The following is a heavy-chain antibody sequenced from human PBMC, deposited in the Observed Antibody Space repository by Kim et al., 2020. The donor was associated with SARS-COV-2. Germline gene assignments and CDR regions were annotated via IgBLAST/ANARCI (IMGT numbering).Heavy chain of an antibody. D-gene: IGHD6-19*01. CDR3: ARVRVAGTSELSWFDP. Sequence: SETLSLTCTVSGYSISSGYYWGWIRQPPGKGLEWIGSIYHRGSTYYNPSLKSRVTISVDTSKNQFSLKLSSVTAADTAVYYCARVRVAGTSELSWFDPWGRGTLVTVSS. V-gene: IGHV4-38-2*02. CDR1: GYSISSGYY. J-gene: IGHJ5*02. CDR2: IYHRGST.